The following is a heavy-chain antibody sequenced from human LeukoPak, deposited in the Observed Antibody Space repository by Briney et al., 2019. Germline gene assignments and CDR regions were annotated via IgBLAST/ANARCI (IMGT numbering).Heavy chain of an antibody. CDR1: GYTFTSYA. CDR3: ARRIVTGVRGVIYYFDY. D-gene: IGHD3-10*01. CDR2: INAGNGNT. J-gene: IGHJ4*02. Sequence: ASVKVSCKASGYTFTSYAMHWVRQAPGQRLEWVGWINAGNGNTKYSQKFQGRVTITRDTSASTAYMELSSLRSEDTAVYYCARRIVTGVRGVIYYFDYWGQGTLVTVSS. V-gene: IGHV1-3*01.